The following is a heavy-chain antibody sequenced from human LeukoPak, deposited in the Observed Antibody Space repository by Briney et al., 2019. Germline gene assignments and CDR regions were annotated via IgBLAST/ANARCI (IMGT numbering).Heavy chain of an antibody. V-gene: IGHV3-23*01. CDR1: GFTFSSYA. CDR2: ISGSGSTT. Sequence: GGSLRLSCAAYGFTFSSYAMNWVRQAPGEGLEWVSAISGSGSTTYYADSVKGRFTISRDNSKNTLFLQMNSLTAEDTAIYSCARPRLEYCSGGSCFDAFDIWGQGTMVTVSS. J-gene: IGHJ3*02. D-gene: IGHD2-15*01. CDR3: ARPRLEYCSGGSCFDAFDI.